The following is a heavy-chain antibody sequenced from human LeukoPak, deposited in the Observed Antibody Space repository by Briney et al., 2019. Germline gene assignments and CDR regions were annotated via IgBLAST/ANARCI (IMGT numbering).Heavy chain of an antibody. Sequence: GGSLRLSCAASGFTFSSYWMNWVRQAPGKGLEWVANIKKDGSEKYYVDSVKSRFAISRDNAKTSLYLQMNSLRAEDTAVYYCARGLSGVTGYTYGRGIDYWGQGTLVTVSS. D-gene: IGHD5-18*01. V-gene: IGHV3-7*01. CDR1: GFTFSSYW. CDR2: IKKDGSEK. J-gene: IGHJ4*02. CDR3: ARGLSGVTGYTYGRGIDY.